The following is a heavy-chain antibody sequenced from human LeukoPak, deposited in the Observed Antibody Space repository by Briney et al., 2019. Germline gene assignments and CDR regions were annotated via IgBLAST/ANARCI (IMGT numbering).Heavy chain of an antibody. D-gene: IGHD2-2*01. CDR2: ISYDGSNK. J-gene: IGHJ4*02. CDR1: GFTFSSYA. Sequence: GSLRLSCAASGFTFSSYAMHWVRQAPGKGLEWVAVISYDGSNKYYADSVKGRFTISRDNSKNTLYLRMNSLRAEDTAVYYCARVFSAVVDYWAQGTLVTVS. V-gene: IGHV3-30*04. CDR3: ARVFSAVVDY.